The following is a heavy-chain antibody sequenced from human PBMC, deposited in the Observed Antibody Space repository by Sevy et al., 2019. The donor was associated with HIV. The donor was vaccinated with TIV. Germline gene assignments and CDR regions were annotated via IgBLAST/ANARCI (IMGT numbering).Heavy chain of an antibody. J-gene: IGHJ4*02. Sequence: GGSLRLSCAASGFTFSSYAMHWVRQAPGKGLEWVAVISYDGSNKYYADSVKGRFTISRDNSKNPLYLQMNSLRAEDTAVYYCARDQYYDSSGSPYFDYWGQGTLVTVSS. CDR3: ARDQYYDSSGSPYFDY. V-gene: IGHV3-30-3*01. CDR2: ISYDGSNK. D-gene: IGHD3-22*01. CDR1: GFTFSSYA.